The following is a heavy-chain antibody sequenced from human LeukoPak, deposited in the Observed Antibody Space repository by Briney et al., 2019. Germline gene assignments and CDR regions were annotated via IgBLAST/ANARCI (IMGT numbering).Heavy chain of an antibody. D-gene: IGHD6-13*01. V-gene: IGHV3-13*01. CDR1: GFTFSSYD. J-gene: IGHJ6*02. Sequence: PGGSLRLSCAASGFTFSSYDMHWVRQATGKGLEWVSAIGTAGDTYYPGSVKGRFTISRENAKNSLYLQMNSLRAGDTAVYYCARRNIAAAGYDMDVWGQGTTVTVSS. CDR2: IGTAGDT. CDR3: ARRNIAAAGYDMDV.